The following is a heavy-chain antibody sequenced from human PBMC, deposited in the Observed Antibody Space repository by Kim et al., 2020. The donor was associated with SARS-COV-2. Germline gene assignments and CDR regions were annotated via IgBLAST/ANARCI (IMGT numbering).Heavy chain of an antibody. Sequence: YNPYLKSRVTISLETSKKQFALKLSSVTAADTAVYYCGRSTSGIYGAEDYWGQGTLVTVSS. J-gene: IGHJ4*02. CDR3: GRSTSGIYGAEDY. D-gene: IGHD4-17*01. V-gene: IGHV4-4*08.